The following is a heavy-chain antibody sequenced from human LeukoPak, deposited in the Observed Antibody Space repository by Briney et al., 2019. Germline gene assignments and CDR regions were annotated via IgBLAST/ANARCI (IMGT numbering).Heavy chain of an antibody. CDR3: ARDKITGASTNDY. V-gene: IGHV3-7*01. D-gene: IGHD1-14*01. J-gene: IGHJ4*02. Sequence: GGSLRLSCAASGFIWTKYWMGWVSKAPGMVLEWVAIINQDGSERYYVDSVKGRFTVSRDSAKNSLYLQMNSLRVEDTAVYYCARDKITGASTNDYWGQGTLVTVSS. CDR1: GFIWTKYW. CDR2: INQDGSER.